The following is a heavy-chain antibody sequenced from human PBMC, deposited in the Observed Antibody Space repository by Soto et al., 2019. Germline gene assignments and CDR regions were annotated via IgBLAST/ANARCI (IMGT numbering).Heavy chain of an antibody. V-gene: IGHV4-31*03. CDR1: GGSINSGSYY. J-gene: IGHJ6*02. D-gene: IGHD3-22*01. CDR2: IYNSGST. CDR3: ARGRMGRNYYESTGSYPFYYYAMDV. Sequence: PSETLSLTCTASGGSINSGSYYWSWIRQHPGKALEWIGHIYNSGSTYYNPSLRSRITISVDTSKTQFSLRLSSVTAADTAVYYCARGRMGRNYYESTGSYPFYYYAMDVWGRGTTVTVSS.